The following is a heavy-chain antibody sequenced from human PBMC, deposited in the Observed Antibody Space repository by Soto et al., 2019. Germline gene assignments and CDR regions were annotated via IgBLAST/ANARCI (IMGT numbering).Heavy chain of an antibody. V-gene: IGHV3-23*01. D-gene: IGHD5-12*01. J-gene: IGHJ4*02. CDR1: GFTFSSYA. CDR2: IGGSGGST. Sequence: EVQLLESGGGLVQPGGSLRLSCAASGFTFSSYAMSWVRQAPGKGLEWVSAIGGSGGSTYYADSVKGRFTISRDNSKNTLYLQMNSLRAEDTAVYYCAKGDRVATIKNYFDYWGQGTLVTVSS. CDR3: AKGDRVATIKNYFDY.